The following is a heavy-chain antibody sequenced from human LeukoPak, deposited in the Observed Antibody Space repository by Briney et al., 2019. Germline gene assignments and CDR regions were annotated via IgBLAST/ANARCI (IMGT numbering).Heavy chain of an antibody. CDR2: IIPIFGTA. CDR3: ARAGGDYYFDY. D-gene: IGHD4-17*01. Sequence: GASVKVSCKVSGYTLTELSMHWVRQAPGRGLEWMGGIIPIFGTANYAQRFQGRVTITADESTSTAYMELSSLRSEDTAVYYCARAGGDYYFDYWGQGTLVTVSS. V-gene: IGHV1-69*13. CDR1: GYTLTELS. J-gene: IGHJ4*02.